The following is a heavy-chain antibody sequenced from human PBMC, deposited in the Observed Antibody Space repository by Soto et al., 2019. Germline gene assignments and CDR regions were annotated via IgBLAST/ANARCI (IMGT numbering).Heavy chain of an antibody. CDR1: AFIFSRYG. CDR2: ISYDGSDK. J-gene: IGHJ6*02. Sequence: QGQLVESGGGVVQPGTSLRLSCEASAFIFSRYGLHWVRQAPGKGLEWVAVISYDGSDKYYAESVKGRFIISRDKSENTMYLQMNSQSAEDTAVYYCAKDFGSGKPYYYYSMDVWGQGTTVTVSS. D-gene: IGHD3-10*01. CDR3: AKDFGSGKPYYYYSMDV. V-gene: IGHV3-30*18.